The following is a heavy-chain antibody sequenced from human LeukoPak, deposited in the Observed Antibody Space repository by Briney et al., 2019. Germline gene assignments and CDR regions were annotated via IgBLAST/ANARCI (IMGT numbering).Heavy chain of an antibody. Sequence: GGSLRLSCAASGFTFSSYAMSWVRQAPGKGLEWVSAISGSGGSTYYADSVKGRFTISRDNSKNTLYLQMNSLRAEDTAVYYCARGKDFWTGYPIYWYFDLWGRGTLVTVSS. V-gene: IGHV3-23*01. D-gene: IGHD3/OR15-3a*01. CDR1: GFTFSSYA. J-gene: IGHJ2*01. CDR2: ISGSGGST. CDR3: ARGKDFWTGYPIYWYFDL.